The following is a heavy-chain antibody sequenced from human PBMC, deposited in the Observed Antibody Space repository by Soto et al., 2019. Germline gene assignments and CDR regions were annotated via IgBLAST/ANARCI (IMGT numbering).Heavy chain of an antibody. CDR3: ARGTGYCSGGSCYNYFVL. Sequence: SETLSLTCAVYGGSFSGYYWTWIRQPPGTGLEWIGEINHSGSTNYNPSLKSRVTISVDTSKNQFSLKLTSVTAADTAVYYCARGTGYCSGGSCYNYFVLWCQGTLVTVSS. CDR1: GGSFSGYY. CDR2: INHSGST. D-gene: IGHD2-15*01. V-gene: IGHV4-34*01. J-gene: IGHJ5*02.